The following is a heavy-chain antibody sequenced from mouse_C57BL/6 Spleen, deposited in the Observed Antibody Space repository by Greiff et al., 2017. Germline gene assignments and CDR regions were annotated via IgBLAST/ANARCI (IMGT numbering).Heavy chain of an antibody. J-gene: IGHJ2*01. CDR2: ISYDGSN. Sequence: VQLKESGPGLVKPSQSLSLTCSVTGYSITSGYYWNWIRQFPGNKLEWMGYISYDGSNNYNPSLKNRISITRDTSKNQFFLKLNSVTTEDTATYYCARGYYSKGFDYWGQGTTLTVSS. CDR3: ARGYYSKGFDY. V-gene: IGHV3-6*01. D-gene: IGHD2-5*01. CDR1: GYSITSGYY.